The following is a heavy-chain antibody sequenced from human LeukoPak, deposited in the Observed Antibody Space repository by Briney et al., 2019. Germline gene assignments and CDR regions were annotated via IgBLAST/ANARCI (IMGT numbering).Heavy chain of an antibody. D-gene: IGHD2-21*01. V-gene: IGHV3-11*01. Sequence: GGSLRLSCAASGFTFSDYYMSWIRQAPGKGLEWVSYISSSGSTIYYADSVKGRFTISRDNAKNSLYLQMNSLRAEDTAVYYCARDRRFPDDVFDIWGQGTMVTVSS. J-gene: IGHJ3*02. CDR1: GFTFSDYY. CDR2: ISSSGSTI. CDR3: ARDRRFPDDVFDI.